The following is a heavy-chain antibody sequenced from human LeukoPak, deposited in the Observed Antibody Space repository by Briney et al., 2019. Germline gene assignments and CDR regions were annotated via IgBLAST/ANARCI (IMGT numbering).Heavy chain of an antibody. CDR3: ARHPRLGG. D-gene: IGHD3-3*01. Sequence: GSLRLSCAGSGFIVSSNYMSWVRQAAGKGLEWIGYIYYTGSTNYNPSLESRVTISLDTSKNQFSLKLTSVTAADTAVYYCARHPRLGGWGLGTLVTVSS. CDR2: IYYTGST. J-gene: IGHJ4*02. V-gene: IGHV4-59*08. CDR1: GFIVSSNY.